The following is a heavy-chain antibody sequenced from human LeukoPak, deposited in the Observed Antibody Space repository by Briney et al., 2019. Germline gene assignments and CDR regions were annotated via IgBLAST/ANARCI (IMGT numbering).Heavy chain of an antibody. CDR2: ISGSGGST. V-gene: IGHV3-23*01. J-gene: IGHJ4*02. D-gene: IGHD4-11*01. Sequence: PGGSLRLSCAASGFTFSSYAMSWVRQAPGKGLEWVSAISGSGGSTYHADSVKGRFTISRDNSKNTLYLQMNSLRAEDTAVYYCAKAPRRATVKNYWGQGTLVTVSS. CDR1: GFTFSSYA. CDR3: AKAPRRATVKNY.